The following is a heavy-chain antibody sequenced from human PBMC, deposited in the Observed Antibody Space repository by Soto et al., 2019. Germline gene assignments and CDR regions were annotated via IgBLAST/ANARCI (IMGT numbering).Heavy chain of an antibody. D-gene: IGHD3-10*01. V-gene: IGHV3-30-3*01. Sequence: QVHLVESGGGVVHPGRSLRLSCAASGFTFSDYAIHWVRQAPGKGLEWVAVISFDGSNKYLADSVQGRFTISSDNSKDTLYLQRHSLRAEDTALYYCARDSVITMVRGCHCYFYGMDVCGQGTKVIVAS. J-gene: IGHJ6*02. CDR2: ISFDGSNK. CDR3: ARDSVITMVRGCHCYFYGMDV. CDR1: GFTFSDYA.